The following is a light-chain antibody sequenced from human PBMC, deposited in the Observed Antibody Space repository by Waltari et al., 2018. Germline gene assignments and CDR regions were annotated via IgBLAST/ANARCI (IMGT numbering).Light chain of an antibody. CDR2: GAT. V-gene: IGKV3-15*01. J-gene: IGKJ4*01. CDR1: QSVSSN. Sequence: EILMTQSPGTLSVSPGERATLSCSASQSVSSNLAWYQQKPGQAPRLLIYGATIRATGIPARFSGSGSGTEFTLTISSLQSEDFATYYCQQYDNWPPLTFGGGTKVEIK. CDR3: QQYDNWPPLT.